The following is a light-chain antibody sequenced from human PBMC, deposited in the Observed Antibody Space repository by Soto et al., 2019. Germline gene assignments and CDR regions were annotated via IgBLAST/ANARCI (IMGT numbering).Light chain of an antibody. CDR2: GAS. CDR3: QQAGTSPPVA. V-gene: IGKV3-20*01. CDR1: QSVGSRF. Sequence: EIVLTQSPGTLSLSPGERATLSCRASQSVGSRFLAWYQQKPGQAPRLLIYGASNRATGIPDRFSGSGSGTDVTLTISRREPEDFAVYYCQQAGTSPPVAFGGGTQVEIK. J-gene: IGKJ4*01.